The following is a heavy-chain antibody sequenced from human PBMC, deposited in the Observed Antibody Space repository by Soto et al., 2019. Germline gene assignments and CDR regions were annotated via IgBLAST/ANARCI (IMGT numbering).Heavy chain of an antibody. CDR3: ARGVIGYYGTIWYNLFDP. V-gene: IGHV4-59*01. D-gene: IGHD3-16*01. J-gene: IGHJ5*02. CDR2: IYYTGTT. CDR1: GGSISTYY. Sequence: SETLSLTCCVSGGSISTYYWSWVRQTPGKGLEWIGYIYYTGTTKYNPSLKSRVTISVDTSNHQFSLKLRSVSAADTAVYYCARGVIGYYGTIWYNLFDPWGQGTLATV.